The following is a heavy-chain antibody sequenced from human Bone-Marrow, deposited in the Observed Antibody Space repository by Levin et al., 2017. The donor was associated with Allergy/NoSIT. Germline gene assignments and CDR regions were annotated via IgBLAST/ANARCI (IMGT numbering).Heavy chain of an antibody. CDR2: IKSKTDGGTT. Sequence: PGESLKISCAASGFTFSNAWMSWVRQAPGKGLEWVGRIKSKTDGGTTDYAAPVKGRFTISRDDSKNTLYLQMNSLKTEDTAVYYCTTSEVVAATLTDYWGQGTLVTVSS. D-gene: IGHD2-15*01. CDR1: GFTFSNAW. J-gene: IGHJ4*02. CDR3: TTSEVVAATLTDY. V-gene: IGHV3-15*01.